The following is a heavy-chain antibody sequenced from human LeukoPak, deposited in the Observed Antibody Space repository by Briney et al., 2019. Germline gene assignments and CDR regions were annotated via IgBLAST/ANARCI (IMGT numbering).Heavy chain of an antibody. CDR2: IYPGDSDT. Sequence: GESLKISCKGSGYSFTSYWIGWVRQMPGKGLEWMGIIYPGDSDTTYSPSFQGQVTISADKSISTAYLQWSSLKASDTAMYYCARRDGYCSSTSCYADYYYGMDVWGQGTAVTVSS. CDR1: GYSFTSYW. CDR3: ARRDGYCSSTSCYADYYYGMDV. J-gene: IGHJ6*02. D-gene: IGHD2-2*01. V-gene: IGHV5-51*01.